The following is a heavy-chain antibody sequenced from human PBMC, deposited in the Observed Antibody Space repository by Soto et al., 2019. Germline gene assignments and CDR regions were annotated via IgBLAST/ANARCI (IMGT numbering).Heavy chain of an antibody. CDR2: IKPDTGCT. V-gene: IGHV1-2*02. CDR3: ARILSAEVGALEY. J-gene: IGHJ4*02. CDR1: GYTFTDYH. D-gene: IGHD1-26*01. Sequence: QVQLVQSGAEVKKPGSSVKVSCKASGYTFTDYHIHWVRQAPGQGLEWMGWIKPDTGCTNYAQKFQGRVTTTRDTPVSTGYMELSRLRSDDTAVYYCARILSAEVGALEYWGQGTLVTVSS.